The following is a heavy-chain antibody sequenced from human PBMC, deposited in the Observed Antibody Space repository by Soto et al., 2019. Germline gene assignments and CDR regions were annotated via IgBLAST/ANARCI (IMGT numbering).Heavy chain of an antibody. CDR1: GFSFSDYF. CDR3: ARSRFHYASE. V-gene: IGHV3-11*01. CDR2: ISSAGAAT. J-gene: IGHJ4*02. D-gene: IGHD3-10*01. Sequence: QVQLVASGGALVQPGGSLRLSCAASGFSFSDYFMSWILQAPGKGLEWVSYISSAGAATFSADSVKGRFITSRDNAKDSLYLEMNNLRVEDSAVYYCARSRFHYASEWGRGTLVTVSS.